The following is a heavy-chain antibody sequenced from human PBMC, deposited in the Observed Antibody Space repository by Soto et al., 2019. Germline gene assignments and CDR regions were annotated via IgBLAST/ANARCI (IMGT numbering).Heavy chain of an antibody. CDR2: IIPIFGTA. CDR3: ASAYCGGDCYIYWFDP. Sequence: GASVKVSCKASGGTFSSYAISWVRQAPGQGLEWMGGIIPIFGTANYAQKFQGRVTITADESTSTAYMELSSLRSEDTAVYYCASAYCGGDCYIYWFDPWGQGTLVTVSS. D-gene: IGHD2-21*02. V-gene: IGHV1-69*13. CDR1: GGTFSSYA. J-gene: IGHJ5*02.